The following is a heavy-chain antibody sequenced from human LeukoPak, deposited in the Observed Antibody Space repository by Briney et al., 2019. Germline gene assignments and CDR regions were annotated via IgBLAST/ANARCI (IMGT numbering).Heavy chain of an antibody. CDR3: ARGGTYYDFWSGYRSSFDY. CDR2: INHSGST. Sequence: SETLSLTCAVYGGSFSGYYCSWIRQLPGKGLEWIGEINHSGSTNYNPSLKSRVTISVDTSKNQFSLKLSSVTAADTAVYYCARGGTYYDFWSGYRSSFDYWGQGTLVTVSS. CDR1: GGSFSGYY. J-gene: IGHJ4*02. V-gene: IGHV4-34*01. D-gene: IGHD3-3*01.